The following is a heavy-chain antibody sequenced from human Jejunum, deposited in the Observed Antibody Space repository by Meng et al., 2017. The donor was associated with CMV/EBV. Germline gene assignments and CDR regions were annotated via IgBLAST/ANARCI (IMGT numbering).Heavy chain of an antibody. V-gene: IGHV6-1*01. J-gene: IGHJ4*02. CDR3: ARGWALDY. D-gene: IGHD3-10*01. Sequence: CAISGDSVYSDNAAWNWIRQSPSRGLEWLGRTYHRSQWYTDYAISVQSRITINADTSKNQFSLHLNSVSPEDTAVYYCARGWALDYWGQGTLVTVSS. CDR2: TYHRSQWYT. CDR1: GDSVYSDNAA.